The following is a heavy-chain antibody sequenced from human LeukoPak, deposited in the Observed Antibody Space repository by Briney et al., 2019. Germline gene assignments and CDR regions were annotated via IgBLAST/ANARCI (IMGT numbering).Heavy chain of an antibody. CDR3: ASYKGREPTYTY. D-gene: IGHD1-14*01. V-gene: IGHV4-30-4*01. J-gene: IGHJ4*02. Sequence: SQTLSLTCTVSGGSLSSGDYYWSWIRQPPGKGLEWIGYIYYSGSTYYNPSLKSRVTISVDTSKNQFSLKLSSVTAADTAVYYCASYKGREPTYTYWGQGTLVTVSS. CDR2: IYYSGST. CDR1: GGSLSSGDYY.